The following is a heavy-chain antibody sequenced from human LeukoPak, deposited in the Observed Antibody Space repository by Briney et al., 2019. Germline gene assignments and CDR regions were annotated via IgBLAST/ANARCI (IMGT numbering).Heavy chain of an antibody. CDR2: INFSGAT. D-gene: IGHD3-22*01. Sequence: SETLSLTCTVSGDSITSNSYYWGWIRQPPGKGLEWIGIINFSGATYYNPSLQSRVSISVDTSKNQFSLKLSSVTAADTAVYYCTRGSIAYYYMDVWGKGTTVTISS. J-gene: IGHJ6*03. CDR1: GDSITSNSYY. CDR3: TRGSIAYYYMDV. V-gene: IGHV4-39*01.